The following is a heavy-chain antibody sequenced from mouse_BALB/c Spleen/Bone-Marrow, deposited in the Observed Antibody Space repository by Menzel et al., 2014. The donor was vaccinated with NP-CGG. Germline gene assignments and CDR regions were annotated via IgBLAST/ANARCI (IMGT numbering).Heavy chain of an antibody. CDR1: GYTFTSYW. J-gene: IGHJ1*01. CDR3: ARSTGYYWYFDV. Sequence: VQLRQSGAELVKPGAPVKLSCKASGYTFTSYWMNWVKQRPGRGLEWIGRIDPSDSETHYNQKFKDKATLTVDKSSSTAYIQLSSLTSEDSAVYYCARSTGYYWYFDVWGAGTTVTVSS. V-gene: IGHV1-69*02. CDR2: IDPSDSET. D-gene: IGHD2-2*01.